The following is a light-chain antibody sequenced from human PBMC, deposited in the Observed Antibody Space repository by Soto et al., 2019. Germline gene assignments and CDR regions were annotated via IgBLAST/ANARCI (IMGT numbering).Light chain of an antibody. CDR3: QTWGTGIP. Sequence: QLALTQSPSASASLGASVKLTCTLDSGHSNYAIAWHQQQPGKGPRYLMKLNSDGSHNKGDGIPDRFSGSSSGAERYLIISSLQSEDEADYYCQTWGTGIPFGGGTKLTVL. J-gene: IGLJ2*01. CDR2: LNSDGSH. CDR1: SGHSNYA. V-gene: IGLV4-69*01.